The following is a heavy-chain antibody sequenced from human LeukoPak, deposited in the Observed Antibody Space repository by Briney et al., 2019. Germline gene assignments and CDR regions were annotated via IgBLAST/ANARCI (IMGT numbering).Heavy chain of an antibody. Sequence: SETLPLTCAVYGGSFSGYYWSWIRQPPGKGLEWIGEINHSGSTNYNPSLKSRVTISVDTSKNQFSLKLSSVTAADTAVYYCARGLGYCSSTSCFRGYYFDYWGQGTLVTVSS. CDR1: GGSFSGYY. J-gene: IGHJ4*02. CDR3: ARGLGYCSSTSCFRGYYFDY. D-gene: IGHD2-2*01. V-gene: IGHV4-34*01. CDR2: INHSGST.